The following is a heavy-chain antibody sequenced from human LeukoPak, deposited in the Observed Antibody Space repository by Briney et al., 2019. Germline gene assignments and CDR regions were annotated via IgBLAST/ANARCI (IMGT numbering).Heavy chain of an antibody. CDR2: INPNSGGT. V-gene: IGHV1-2*02. CDR3: ARDHYGDYEYYFDY. CDR1: GYTFTGYY. J-gene: IGHJ4*02. D-gene: IGHD4-17*01. Sequence: ASVKVSCKACGYTFTGYYMHWVRQAPGQGLEWMGWINPNSGGTNYAQKFQGRVTMTRDTSISTAYMELSRLRSDDTAVYYCARDHYGDYEYYFDYWGQGTLVTVSS.